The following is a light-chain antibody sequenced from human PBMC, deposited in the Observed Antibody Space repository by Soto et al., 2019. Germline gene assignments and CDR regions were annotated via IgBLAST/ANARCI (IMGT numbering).Light chain of an antibody. CDR1: QDISNY. Sequence: DIQMTQSPSSLSASVGDRVTITCQASQDISNYLNWYQQKPGKAPKLLIYDAYNLETGFPSRFSWSGSGTDFTFSISGLQPEDIATYFCQPYDDLPITFGQGTRLEI. J-gene: IGKJ5*01. CDR3: QPYDDLPIT. V-gene: IGKV1-33*01. CDR2: DAY.